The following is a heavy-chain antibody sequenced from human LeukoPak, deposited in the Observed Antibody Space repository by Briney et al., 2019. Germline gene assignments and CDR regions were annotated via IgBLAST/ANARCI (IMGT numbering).Heavy chain of an antibody. Sequence: GGSLRLSCAASGFTFSSYSMSWVRQAPGKGLEWASYTSGTSNTIYYADSVKGRFTISRDNAKSSLFLQMNNLRADDTAVYHCARGGFSSGWSYFDYWSQGTLVTISS. CDR2: TSGTSNTI. CDR1: GFTFSSYS. CDR3: ARGGFSSGWSYFDY. D-gene: IGHD6-13*01. V-gene: IGHV3-48*01. J-gene: IGHJ4*02.